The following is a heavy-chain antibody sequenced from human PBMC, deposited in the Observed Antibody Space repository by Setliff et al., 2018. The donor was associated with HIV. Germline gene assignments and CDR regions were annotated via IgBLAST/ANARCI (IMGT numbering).Heavy chain of an antibody. CDR1: GFTFGSYD. D-gene: IGHD5-12*01. J-gene: IGHJ6*03. CDR2: ISGSGSII. CDR3: ARARLRNYYYYMDV. Sequence: GGSLRLSCAASGFTFGSYDMNWVRQAPGKGLEWVSYISGSGSIIYYADSVKGRFTISRDNAEYSLHLQMDSLRAEDTAVYYCARARLRNYYYYMDVWAKGTTVTVSS. V-gene: IGHV3-48*03.